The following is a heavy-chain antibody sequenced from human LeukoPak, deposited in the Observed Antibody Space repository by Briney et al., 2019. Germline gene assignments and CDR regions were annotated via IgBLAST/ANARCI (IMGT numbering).Heavy chain of an antibody. CDR2: FDPEDGET. J-gene: IGHJ4*02. V-gene: IGHV1-24*01. Sequence: ASVKVSCKVSGYTLTELSMHWVRQAPGKGLEWMGGFDPEDGETIYAQKFQGRVTMTEDTSTDTAYMELSSLRSEDTAVYYCATGIPQSSGSYHDFDYWGQGTLVTVSS. CDR3: ATGIPQSSGSYHDFDY. CDR1: GYTLTELS. D-gene: IGHD1-26*01.